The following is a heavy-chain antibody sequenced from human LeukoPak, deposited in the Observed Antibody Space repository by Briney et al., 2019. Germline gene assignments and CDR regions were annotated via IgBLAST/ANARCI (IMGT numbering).Heavy chain of an antibody. Sequence: SETLSLTCTVSGGSISSSSYYWGWIRQPPGKGLEWIGSIYYSGSTYYNPSLKSRVTISVDTSKNQFSLKLSSVTAADTAVYYCARDLRGTDYYYMDVWGKGTTVTVSS. CDR3: ARDLRGTDYYYMDV. J-gene: IGHJ6*03. V-gene: IGHV4-39*07. CDR2: IYYSGST. D-gene: IGHD1-14*01. CDR1: GGSISSSSYY.